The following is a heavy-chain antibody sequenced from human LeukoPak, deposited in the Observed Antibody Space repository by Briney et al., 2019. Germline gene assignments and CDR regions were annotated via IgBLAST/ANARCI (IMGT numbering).Heavy chain of an antibody. Sequence: SETLSLTCAVYGGSFSGYYWSWIRQSPGKGLEWIGYFYYSRGTTYNPSLRSRATISADTSQNQFSLKLRSVTAADTAVYYCARAISAWSYFYYMDVWGKGTTVTVSS. CDR2: FYYSRGT. J-gene: IGHJ6*03. D-gene: IGHD6-19*01. V-gene: IGHV4-34*11. CDR3: ARAISAWSYFYYMDV. CDR1: GGSFSGYY.